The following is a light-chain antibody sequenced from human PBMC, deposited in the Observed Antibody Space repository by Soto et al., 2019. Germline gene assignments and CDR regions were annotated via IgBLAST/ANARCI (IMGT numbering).Light chain of an antibody. CDR1: QSVASN. J-gene: IGKJ2*01. CDR2: GAS. CDR3: QQYHNWPPQYT. Sequence: EIVMTQSPASLSVSPGDGATLSCRASQSVASNVAWYQQKPGQGPRLLIHGASTRAAGVPARFSGSGSGTDFTLTISSLQSVDFAVYYCQQYHNWPPQYTFGQGTKLQIK. V-gene: IGKV3-15*01.